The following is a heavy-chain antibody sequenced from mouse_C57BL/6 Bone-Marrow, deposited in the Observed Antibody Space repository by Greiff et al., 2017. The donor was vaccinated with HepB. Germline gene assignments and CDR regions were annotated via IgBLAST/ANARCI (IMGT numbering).Heavy chain of an antibody. V-gene: IGHV5-17*01. CDR1: GFTFSDYG. CDR2: ISSGSSTI. Sequence: DVMLVESGGGLVKPGGSLKLSCAASGFTFSDYGMHWVRQAPEKGLEWVAYISSGSSTIYYADTVKGRFTISRDNAKNTLFLQMTSMRSEDTAMYYCARPGFAYWGQGTLVTVSA. J-gene: IGHJ3*01. CDR3: ARPGFAY.